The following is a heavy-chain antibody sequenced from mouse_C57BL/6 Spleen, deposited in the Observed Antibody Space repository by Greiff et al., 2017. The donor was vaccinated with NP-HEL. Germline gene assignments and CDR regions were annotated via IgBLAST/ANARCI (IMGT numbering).Heavy chain of an antibody. J-gene: IGHJ4*01. Sequence: QVQLQQPGAELVKPGASVKMSCKASGYTFTSYWITWVKQRPGQGLEWIGDIYPGSGSTNYNEKFKSKATLTVDTSSSTAYMQLSSLTSEDSAVYYCARGSSSYGDYAMDYWGQGTSVTVSS. CDR2: IYPGSGST. CDR3: ARGSSSYGDYAMDY. D-gene: IGHD1-1*01. V-gene: IGHV1-55*01. CDR1: GYTFTSYW.